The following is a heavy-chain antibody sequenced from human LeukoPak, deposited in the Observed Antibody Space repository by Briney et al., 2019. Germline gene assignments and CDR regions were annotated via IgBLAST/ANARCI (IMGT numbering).Heavy chain of an antibody. CDR3: ALIPLYCSSTSCYDSNYCYYYYYMDV. CDR2: INHSGCRT. D-gene: IGHD2-2*01. Sequence: ASVKVSCKACGYTFPSYYMHWVRQAPAQAREGMGIINHSGCRTSYAQKFQGRVTITSDESTSTAYMELSSLRSEDTAVYYCALIPLYCSSTSCYDSNYCYYYYYMDVWGKGTTVTVSS. V-gene: IGHV1-46*01. CDR1: GYTFPSYY. J-gene: IGHJ6*03.